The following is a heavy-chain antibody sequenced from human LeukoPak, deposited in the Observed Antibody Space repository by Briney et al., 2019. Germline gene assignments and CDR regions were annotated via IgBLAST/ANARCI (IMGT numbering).Heavy chain of an antibody. CDR3: ARQTHSGYGYFDY. J-gene: IGHJ4*02. V-gene: IGHV5-51*01. D-gene: IGHD5-12*01. CDR1: GYSFTSYW. CDR2: IYPGDSDT. Sequence: GESLKISCKGSGYSFTSYWIGWVRQIPGKGLGWMGIIYPGDSDTRYSPYFQGQVTISADKSTITAYLQWSSLKASDTAMYYCARQTHSGYGYFDYWGQGTLVTVSS.